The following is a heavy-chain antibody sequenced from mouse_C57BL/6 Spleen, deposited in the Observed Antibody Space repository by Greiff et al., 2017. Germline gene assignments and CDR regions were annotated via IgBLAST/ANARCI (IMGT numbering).Heavy chain of an antibody. Sequence: EVQLQQSGPELVKPGASVKISCKASGYTFTDYNMDWVKQSHGKSLEWIGDINPNNGGTIYNQKFKGKATLTVDKSSSTAYMELRSLTSEDTAVYYCARKGYDYCFDYWGQGTTLTVSS. CDR2: INPNNGGT. D-gene: IGHD2-4*01. CDR1: GYTFTDYN. J-gene: IGHJ2*01. CDR3: ARKGYDYCFDY. V-gene: IGHV1-18*01.